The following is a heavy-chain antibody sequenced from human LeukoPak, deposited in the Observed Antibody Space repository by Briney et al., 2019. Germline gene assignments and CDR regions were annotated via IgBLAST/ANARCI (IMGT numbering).Heavy chain of an antibody. CDR1: GYTFTSYG. CDR3: ARDGKQQLGFDY. D-gene: IGHD6-13*01. Sequence: ASVKVSCKASGYTFTSYGISWVRQAPGQGPEGMGWISAYNGKTNHAQNFQGRVTMTTDTSTSTAYMELRSLRSDDTAVYYCARDGKQQLGFDYWGQGTLVTVSS. CDR2: ISAYNGKT. J-gene: IGHJ4*02. V-gene: IGHV1-18*01.